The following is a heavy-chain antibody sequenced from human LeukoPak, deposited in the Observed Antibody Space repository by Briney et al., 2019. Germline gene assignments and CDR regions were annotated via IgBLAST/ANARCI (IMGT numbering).Heavy chain of an antibody. CDR2: IYSGGST. Sequence: PGGSLRLSCAASGFTVSSNYMSWVRQAPGKGLEWVSVIYSGGSTYYADSVKGRFTISRDNSKNTLYLQMNSLRAEDTAVYYCAKDLLYYDSSGYYSTDFYYYYGMDVWGQGTTVTVSS. J-gene: IGHJ6*02. CDR1: GFTVSSNY. V-gene: IGHV3-53*01. CDR3: AKDLLYYDSSGYYSTDFYYYYGMDV. D-gene: IGHD3-22*01.